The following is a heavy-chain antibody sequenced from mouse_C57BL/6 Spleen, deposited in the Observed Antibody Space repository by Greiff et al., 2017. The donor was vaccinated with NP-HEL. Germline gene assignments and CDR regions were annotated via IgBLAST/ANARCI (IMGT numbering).Heavy chain of an antibody. D-gene: IGHD1-1*01. CDR3: ARGSITTVVRYYFDY. CDR2: IYPRSGNT. Sequence: VKLVESGAELARPGASVKLSCKASGYTFTSYGISWVKQRTGQGLEWIGEIYPRSGNTYYNEKFKGKATLTADKSSSTAYMELRSLTSEDSAVYFCARGSITTVVRYYFDYWGQGTTLTVSS. CDR1: GYTFTSYG. J-gene: IGHJ2*01. V-gene: IGHV1-81*01.